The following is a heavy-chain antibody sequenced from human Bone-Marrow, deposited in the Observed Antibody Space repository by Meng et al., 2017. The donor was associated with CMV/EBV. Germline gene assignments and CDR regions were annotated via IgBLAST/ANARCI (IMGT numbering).Heavy chain of an antibody. CDR3: AREGSSSGLGY. V-gene: IGHV1-2*02. D-gene: IGHD6-6*01. CDR2: INPNSGGT. J-gene: IGHJ4*02. Sequence: ASVKVSCKASGYTFTGYYMHWVRQAPGQGLEWMGWINPNSGGTNYAQKFQGRVTTTRDTSTSTVYMELSSLRSEDTAVYYCAREGSSSGLGYWGQGTLVTVSS. CDR1: GYTFTGYY.